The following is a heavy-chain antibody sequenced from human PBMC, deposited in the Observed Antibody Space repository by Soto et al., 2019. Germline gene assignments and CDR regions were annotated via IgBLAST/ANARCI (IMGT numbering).Heavy chain of an antibody. D-gene: IGHD3-3*01. V-gene: IGHV1-8*01. CDR2: MNPNSGNT. CDR1: GYTFTSYD. Sequence: ASVKVSCKASGYTFTSYDINWVRQATGQGLEWMGWMNPNSGNTGYAQKFQGRVTMTRNTSISTAYMELSSLRSEDTAVYYCARTSDFWSGYYWRIGCYGMDVWGQGTTGTVSS. J-gene: IGHJ6*02. CDR3: ARTSDFWSGYYWRIGCYGMDV.